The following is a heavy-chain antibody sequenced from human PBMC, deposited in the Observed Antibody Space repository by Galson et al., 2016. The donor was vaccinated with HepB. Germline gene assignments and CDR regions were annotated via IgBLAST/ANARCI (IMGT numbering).Heavy chain of an antibody. CDR1: GFIFSSYA. Sequence: SLRLSCAASGFIFSSYAMKWVRQAPGKGLDWVSTVSGSGGNTYYADSVQGRFTISRANSRDTLYLQMNSLGAEDTAVYYCAKARRAYCSGGSCIIDSWGQGTLVTVSS. CDR2: VSGSGGNT. J-gene: IGHJ4*02. CDR3: AKARRAYCSGGSCIIDS. V-gene: IGHV3-23*01. D-gene: IGHD2-15*01.